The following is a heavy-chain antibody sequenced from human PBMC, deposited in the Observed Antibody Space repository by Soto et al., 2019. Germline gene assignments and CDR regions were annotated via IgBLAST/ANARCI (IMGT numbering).Heavy chain of an antibody. Sequence: GESLKISCKGSGYSFTSYWIGWVRQMPGKGLEWMGIIYPGDSDTRYSPSFQGQVTISADKSISTAYLQWSSLKASDTAMYYCARGVRVITRHYYYGMDVWGPGTTVTGSS. D-gene: IGHD3-22*01. CDR1: GYSFTSYW. CDR2: IYPGDSDT. J-gene: IGHJ6*02. CDR3: ARGVRVITRHYYYGMDV. V-gene: IGHV5-51*01.